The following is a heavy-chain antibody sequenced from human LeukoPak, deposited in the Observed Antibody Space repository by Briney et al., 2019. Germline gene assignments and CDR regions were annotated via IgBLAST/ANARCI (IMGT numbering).Heavy chain of an antibody. CDR3: AKDMTVVVVPAAPWVPFDY. V-gene: IGHV3-23*01. Sequence: PGASLRLSCAASGFTFSSYAMSWVRQAPGKGLEWVSAISGSGGSTYYADSVKGRFTISRDNSKNTLYLQMNGLRAEDTAVYYCAKDMTVVVVPAAPWVPFDYWGQGTLVTVSS. CDR1: GFTFSSYA. J-gene: IGHJ4*02. CDR2: ISGSGGST. D-gene: IGHD2-2*01.